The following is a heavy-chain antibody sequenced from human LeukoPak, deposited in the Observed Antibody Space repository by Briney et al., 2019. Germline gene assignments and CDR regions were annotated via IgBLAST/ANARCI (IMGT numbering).Heavy chain of an antibody. CDR3: ARASDFWSGYYLDY. D-gene: IGHD3-3*01. V-gene: IGHV4-59*01. J-gene: IGHJ4*02. Sequence: PSETLSLTCTVSGGSISSYYWSWVRQPPGKGLEWGGYIYYSGSTNYNPSLKSRVTISVDTSKNQFSLKLSSVTAADTAVYYCARASDFWSGYYLDYWGQGTLVTVSS. CDR1: GGSISSYY. CDR2: IYYSGST.